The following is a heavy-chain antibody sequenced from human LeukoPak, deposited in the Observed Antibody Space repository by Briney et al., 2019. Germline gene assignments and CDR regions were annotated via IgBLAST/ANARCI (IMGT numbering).Heavy chain of an antibody. CDR2: VDPEDGET. CDR1: GYTFTDYY. V-gene: IGHV1-69-2*01. Sequence: ATVKISCKVSGYTFTDYYVHWVQQAPGKGLEWMGLVDPEDGETIYAEKFQGRVTITADTTTDTAYMELSSLRSEDTAVYYCATVPPYSGYGRWGQGTLVTVSS. J-gene: IGHJ4*02. D-gene: IGHD5-12*01. CDR3: ATVPPYSGYGR.